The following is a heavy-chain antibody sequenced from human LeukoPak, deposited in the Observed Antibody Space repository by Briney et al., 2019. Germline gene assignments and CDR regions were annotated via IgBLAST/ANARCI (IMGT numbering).Heavy chain of an antibody. J-gene: IGHJ4*02. Sequence: ASVKVSCKASGYTFTSYGISWVRQAPGQGLEWMGWISAYNGNTNYAQKLQGRVTMTTDTSTSTAYMELRSLRSDDTAVYYCARHGGDIVVVPAAGTYYFDYWGQGTLVTVSS. D-gene: IGHD2-2*01. CDR2: ISAYNGNT. CDR3: ARHGGDIVVVPAAGTYYFDY. CDR1: GYTFTSYG. V-gene: IGHV1-18*01.